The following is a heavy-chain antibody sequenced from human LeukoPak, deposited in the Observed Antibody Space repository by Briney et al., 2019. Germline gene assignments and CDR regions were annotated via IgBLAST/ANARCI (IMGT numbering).Heavy chain of an antibody. Sequence: GASVKVSCKASGYTFTGYYMHWVRQAPGQGLEWMGWINPNSDFTNFAQNFQGRVTMTSDTSISTAYMELSRLRSDDTAIYYCARGLGGSGSYSLTFDSWGQGTLVTVSS. CDR2: INPNSDFT. J-gene: IGHJ4*02. CDR3: ARGLGGSGSYSLTFDS. V-gene: IGHV1-2*02. CDR1: GYTFTGYY. D-gene: IGHD1-26*01.